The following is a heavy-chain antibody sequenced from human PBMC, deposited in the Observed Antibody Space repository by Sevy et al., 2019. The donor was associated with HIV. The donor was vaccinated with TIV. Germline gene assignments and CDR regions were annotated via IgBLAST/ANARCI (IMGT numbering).Heavy chain of an antibody. CDR3: ARDSGGYFDY. CDR2: IKQDGSEK. V-gene: IGHV3-7*01. CDR1: GFTFSSYW. J-gene: IGHJ4*02. Sequence: GESLKISCEASGFTFSSYWMSWVRQAPGKGLEWVANIKQDGSEKYYVDSVKGRFTISRDNAKNSLYLQMNSLRAEDTAVYYRARDSGGYFDYWGQGTLVTVSS.